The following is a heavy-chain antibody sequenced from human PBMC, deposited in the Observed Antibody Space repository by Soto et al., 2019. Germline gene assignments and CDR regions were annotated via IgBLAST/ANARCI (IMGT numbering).Heavy chain of an antibody. CDR2: ISSSGSGT. CDR3: AKDLDSSSWYIYGTDV. Sequence: PGGSLRLSCAASGFTFSDYAINWVRQAPGKGLEWVSVISSSGSGTNYADSVKGRFTISRDNSKNTLYLQMNSLRAEDTAVYYCAKDLDSSSWYIYGTDVWGQGTTVTVSS. CDR1: GFTFSDYA. D-gene: IGHD6-13*01. V-gene: IGHV3-23*01. J-gene: IGHJ6*02.